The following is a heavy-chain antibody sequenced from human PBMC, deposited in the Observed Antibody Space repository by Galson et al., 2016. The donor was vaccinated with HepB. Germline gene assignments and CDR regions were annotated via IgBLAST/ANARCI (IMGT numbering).Heavy chain of an antibody. V-gene: IGHV3-30*18. J-gene: IGHJ4*02. CDR3: AKDGQLLVRRSFDY. CDR2: ISYDGSTQ. CDR1: GFTFANYG. Sequence: SLRLSCAASGFTFANYGMHWVRQAPGKGLEWLAIISYDGSTQYYGDSMRGRITISGDNSNNTLFLEMNSLRRDDTAIYFWAKDGQLLVRRSFDYWGQGALGTVAS. D-gene: IGHD6-19*01.